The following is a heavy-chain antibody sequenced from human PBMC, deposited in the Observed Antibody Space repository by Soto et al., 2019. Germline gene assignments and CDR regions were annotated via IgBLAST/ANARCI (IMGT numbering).Heavy chain of an antibody. Sequence: VQLQESGPGLVKPSETLSLICTVSGGSISSDYLSWIRQPAGKGLEWIGRVYTSGYSNSNPSLKSRVTMSVDTSKKPFSLNLSYVTTAETAVYYCAREPTTAGTVNWFDPWGQGTLVTVSS. V-gene: IGHV4-4*07. J-gene: IGHJ5*02. CDR3: AREPTTAGTVNWFDP. CDR1: GGSISSDY. CDR2: VYTSGYS. D-gene: IGHD6-13*01.